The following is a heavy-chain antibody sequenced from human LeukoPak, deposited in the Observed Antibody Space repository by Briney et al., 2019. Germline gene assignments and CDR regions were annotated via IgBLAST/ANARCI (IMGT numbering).Heavy chain of an antibody. J-gene: IGHJ6*02. V-gene: IGHV3-66*01. CDR3: ARFPGIANVFYYGMDV. CDR1: GFIVSNNY. Sequence: GGSLRLSCAASGFIVSNNYINWVRQAPGKGLEWVPVIYSGGSTYYADSVKGRFTISRDSSKNTLYLQMNSLRVEDTAVYYCARFPGIANVFYYGMDVWGQGTTVTVSS. D-gene: IGHD6-13*01. CDR2: IYSGGST.